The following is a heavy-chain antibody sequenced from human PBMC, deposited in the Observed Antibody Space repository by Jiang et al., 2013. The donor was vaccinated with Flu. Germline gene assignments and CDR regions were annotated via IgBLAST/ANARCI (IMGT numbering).Heavy chain of an antibody. CDR2: IYSGGST. CDR1: GFTVSSNY. CDR3: ARVESTILYY. Sequence: GFTVSSNYMSWVRQAPGKGLEWVSVIYSGGSTYYADSVKGRFTISRDNSKNTLYLQMNSLRAEDTAVYYCARVESTILYYWGQGTLVTVSS. J-gene: IGHJ4*02. D-gene: IGHD5-24*01. V-gene: IGHV3-66*01.